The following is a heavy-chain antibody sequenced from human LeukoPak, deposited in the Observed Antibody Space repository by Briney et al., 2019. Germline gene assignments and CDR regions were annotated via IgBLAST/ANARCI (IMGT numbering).Heavy chain of an antibody. CDR2: IIPILGIA. D-gene: IGHD2-15*01. Sequence: SVKVSCKASGGTFSSYAISWVRQAPGQGLEWVGRIIPILGIANYAQKFQGRVTITADKSTSTAYMELSSLRSEDTAVYSCARDARYCSGGSCYERYGNWFDPWGQGTLVTVSS. V-gene: IGHV1-69*04. J-gene: IGHJ5*02. CDR1: GGTFSSYA. CDR3: ARDARYCSGGSCYERYGNWFDP.